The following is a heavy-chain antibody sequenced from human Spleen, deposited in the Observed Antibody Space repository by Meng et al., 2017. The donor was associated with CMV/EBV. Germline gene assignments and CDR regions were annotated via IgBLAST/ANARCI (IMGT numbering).Heavy chain of an antibody. CDR2: ISSSGSTI. CDR3: ARVGGGIVVVPAANRNYYYGMDV. J-gene: IGHJ6*02. V-gene: IGHV3-11*01. CDR1: GFTFSDYY. Sequence: GESLKISCAASGFTFSDYYMSWIRQAPGKGLEWVSYISSSGSTIYYADSVKGRFTISRDNAKNSLNLQMNSLRAEDTAVYYCARVGGGIVVVPAANRNYYYGMDVWGQGTTVTVSS. D-gene: IGHD2-2*01.